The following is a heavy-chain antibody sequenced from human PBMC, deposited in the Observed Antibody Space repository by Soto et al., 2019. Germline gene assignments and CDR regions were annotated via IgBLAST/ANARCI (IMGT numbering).Heavy chain of an antibody. Sequence: PGGPLRLSCAAPVFNFNNYAMHWVRQAPGKGLEWVAVVSFDGISTYYADSVKGRFTISRDSSNNTVSLQMNSLTNEDTAAYYCAKAGWGGDYYYGLDVWGQGTTVTVSS. CDR1: VFNFNNYA. CDR3: AKAGWGGDYYYGLDV. J-gene: IGHJ6*02. D-gene: IGHD2-21*01. V-gene: IGHV3-30*18. CDR2: VSFDGIST.